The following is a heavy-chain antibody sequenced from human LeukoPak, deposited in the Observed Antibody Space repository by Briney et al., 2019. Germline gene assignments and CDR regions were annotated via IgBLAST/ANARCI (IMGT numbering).Heavy chain of an antibody. V-gene: IGHV3-74*01. CDR1: GFTFSGRS. J-gene: IGHJ3*02. CDR3: ARGWFGPDS. CDR2: ISNEGTTT. Sequence: GQSLRLSCAASGFTFSGRSMHWVRQAPGKGLVWISGISNEGTTTNYADSVKGRFTISRDNAKNALYLQKKSLRAEDTAVYYCARGWFGPDSWDQGTMVTVSS. D-gene: IGHD3-10*01.